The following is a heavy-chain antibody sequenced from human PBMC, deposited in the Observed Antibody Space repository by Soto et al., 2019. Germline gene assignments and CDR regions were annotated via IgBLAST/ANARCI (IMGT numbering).Heavy chain of an antibody. D-gene: IGHD1-26*01. J-gene: IGHJ3*02. Sequence: SVKVSCKASGGTFSSYAISWVRQAPGQGLEWMGGIIPIFGTANYAQKFQGRVTITADESTSTAYMELSSLRSEDTAVYYCARSSRLRSGSYGPDAFDIWGQGTMVTVSS. CDR3: ARSSRLRSGSYGPDAFDI. CDR2: IIPIFGTA. V-gene: IGHV1-69*13. CDR1: GGTFSSYA.